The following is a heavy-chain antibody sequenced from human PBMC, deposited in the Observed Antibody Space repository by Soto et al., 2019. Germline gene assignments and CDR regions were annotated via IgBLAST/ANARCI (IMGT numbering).Heavy chain of an antibody. Sequence: SETLSLTCTVSGGAISFYNWNWIRQSPGKGLEWIGYSYSSGSTNYNPSLKSRVTISVDTPKNQFSLQLTYVTAADTAVYYCARQRSYSHASDIWGQGTMVTVSS. CDR2: SYSSGST. D-gene: IGHD3-10*01. V-gene: IGHV4-59*01. J-gene: IGHJ3*02. CDR3: ARQRSYSHASDI. CDR1: GGAISFYN.